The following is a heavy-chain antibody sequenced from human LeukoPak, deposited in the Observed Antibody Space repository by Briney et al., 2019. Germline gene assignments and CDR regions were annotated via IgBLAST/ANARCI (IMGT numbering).Heavy chain of an antibody. CDR3: ARASWVSNGDAVL. V-gene: IGHV3-23*01. Sequence: GGSLRLSCAASGFTFSTYAMSWVRQAPARGLEWVSNLRGDGSTLYADSVKGRVTLSRDEHGNTVYFQLNSLRVEDTAVYYCARASWVSNGDAVLWGQGTLVSVFS. D-gene: IGHD5-24*01. J-gene: IGHJ4*02. CDR2: LRGDGST. CDR1: GFTFSTYA.